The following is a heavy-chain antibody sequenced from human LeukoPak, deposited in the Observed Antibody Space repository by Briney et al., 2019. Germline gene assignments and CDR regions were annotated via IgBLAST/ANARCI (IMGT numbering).Heavy chain of an antibody. CDR3: ARAAYSSTWYSRYFDL. V-gene: IGHV3-21*01. Sequence: GGSLRLSCAASGFTFSSYSMNWVRQAPGKGLEWVSSISSSSSYIYYADSVKGRFTISRDNAKNSLYLQMNSLRAEDTAVYYCARAAYSSTWYSRYFDLWGRSTLVTVSS. CDR1: GFTFSSYS. J-gene: IGHJ2*01. D-gene: IGHD6-13*01. CDR2: ISSSSSYI.